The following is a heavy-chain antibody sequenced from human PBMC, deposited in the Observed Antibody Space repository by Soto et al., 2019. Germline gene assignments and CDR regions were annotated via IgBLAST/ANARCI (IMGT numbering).Heavy chain of an antibody. D-gene: IGHD4-17*01. CDR2: ISAYNGNT. Sequence: QGQLVPAGADVKKPGASVKVSCKASGYTFTSYGISWVRQAPGQGLEWMGWISAYNGNTNYAQKLQGRVTMTTDTPTSTAYVALRSLRSDDTAVYYGASDLHGDPYYGGQGPLVTVSS. V-gene: IGHV1-18*01. CDR1: GYTFTSYG. J-gene: IGHJ4*02. CDR3: ASDLHGDPYY.